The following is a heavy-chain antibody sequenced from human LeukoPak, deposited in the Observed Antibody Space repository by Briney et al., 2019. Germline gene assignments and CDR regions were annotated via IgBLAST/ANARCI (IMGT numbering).Heavy chain of an antibody. Sequence: SETLSLTCAVSGGSISSGGYSWSWIRQPPGKGLEWIGYIYHSGSTYYNPSLKSRVTISVDRSKNQFSLKLSSVTAADTAVHYCARVSLSSSTYYFDYWGQGTLVTVSS. D-gene: IGHD6-13*01. CDR1: GGSISSGGYS. CDR2: IYHSGST. V-gene: IGHV4-30-2*01. J-gene: IGHJ4*02. CDR3: ARVSLSSSTYYFDY.